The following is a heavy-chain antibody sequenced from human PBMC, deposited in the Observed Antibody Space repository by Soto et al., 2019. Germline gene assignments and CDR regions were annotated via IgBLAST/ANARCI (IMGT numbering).Heavy chain of an antibody. CDR3: ARYIGGYCSSTSCGYYYYMDV. J-gene: IGHJ6*03. V-gene: IGHV3-11*01. CDR1: GFTFSDYY. CDR2: ISSSGSTI. D-gene: IGHD2-2*01. Sequence: GGSLRLSCAASGFTFSDYYMSWIRQAPGKGLEWVSYISSSGSTIYYADSVKGRFTISRDNAKNSLYLQMNSLRAEDTAVYYCARYIGGYCSSTSCGYYYYMDVWGKGTTVTVSS.